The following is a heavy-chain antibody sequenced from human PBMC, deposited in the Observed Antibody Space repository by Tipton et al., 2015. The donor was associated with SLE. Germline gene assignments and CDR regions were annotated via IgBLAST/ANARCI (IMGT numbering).Heavy chain of an antibody. CDR3: ARDTLGGLDY. D-gene: IGHD7-27*01. J-gene: IGHJ4*02. CDR1: GGSISSYY. CDR2: IYYIGST. Sequence: TLSLTCTVSGGSISSYYWSWIRQPPGKGLEWIGRIYYIGSTNYNPSLKSRVTISVDTSKNQFSLKMSSVTAADTAVYYCARDTLGGLDYWGQGTLVTVSS. V-gene: IGHV4-4*08.